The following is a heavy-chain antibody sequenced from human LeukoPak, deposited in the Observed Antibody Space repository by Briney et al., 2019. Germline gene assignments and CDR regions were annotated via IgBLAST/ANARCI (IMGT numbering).Heavy chain of an antibody. CDR3: ARGKLSSGPTPPSY. Sequence: SETLSLTCTVSGGSISSYYWRWIRQPPGKGLEWIGFIYYRVSTNYNPSLKSRVTISVDTSKNQFSLKLSSVTAADTAVYYCARGKLSSGPTPPSYWGQGTLVTVSS. D-gene: IGHD6-19*01. V-gene: IGHV4-59*01. J-gene: IGHJ4*02. CDR2: IYYRVST. CDR1: GGSISSYY.